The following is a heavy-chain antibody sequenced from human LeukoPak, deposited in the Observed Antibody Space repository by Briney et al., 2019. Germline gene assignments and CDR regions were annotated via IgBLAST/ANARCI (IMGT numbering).Heavy chain of an antibody. CDR2: ISNSGSPI. Sequence: PGGSLRLSCAASGFTFSDYYMTWIRQAPGKGLEWISYISNSGSPIYYADSVKGRFTISRDNAKNSLYLQMNSLRAEDTAVYYCARGTYYYDSSGYYYIDYWGQGTLVTVSS. CDR1: GFTFSDYY. J-gene: IGHJ4*02. V-gene: IGHV3-11*01. D-gene: IGHD3-22*01. CDR3: ARGTYYYDSSGYYYIDY.